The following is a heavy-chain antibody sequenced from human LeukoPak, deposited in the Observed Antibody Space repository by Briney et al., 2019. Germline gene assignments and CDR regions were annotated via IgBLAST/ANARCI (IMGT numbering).Heavy chain of an antibody. CDR2: ISYGGSNK. CDR1: GFTFSSYA. Sequence: PGGSLRLSCAASGFTFSSYAMHWVRQAPGKGLEWVAVISYGGSNKYYADSVKGRFTISRDNSKNTLYLQMNSLRAEDTAVYFCARGELPYYYGSGSYQGLGNWGQGTLVTVSS. V-gene: IGHV3-30-3*01. CDR3: ARGELPYYYGSGSYQGLGN. J-gene: IGHJ4*02. D-gene: IGHD3-10*01.